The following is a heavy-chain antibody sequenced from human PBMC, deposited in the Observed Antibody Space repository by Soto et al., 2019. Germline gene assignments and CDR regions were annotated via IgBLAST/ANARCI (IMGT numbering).Heavy chain of an antibody. CDR1: GYSFTTYG. J-gene: IGHJ4*02. V-gene: IGHV1-18*01. CDR2: ITGYGHGA. Sequence: QVQLVQSGAEVRQPGASVKVSCKASGYSFTTYGMSWVRQAPGQGLEYMGWITGYGHGAKYVQRFQGRFSMTTDTSTNTVYMDLRSLTYDDTAVYDCVSDLNGDFYYWGQGTVVIV. D-gene: IGHD3-10*01. CDR3: VSDLNGDFYY.